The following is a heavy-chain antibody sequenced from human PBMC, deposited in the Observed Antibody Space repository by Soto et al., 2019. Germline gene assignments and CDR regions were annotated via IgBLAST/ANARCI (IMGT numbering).Heavy chain of an antibody. V-gene: IGHV3-53*01. J-gene: IGHJ3*02. CDR2: IYAGGMT. D-gene: IGHD3-22*01. CDR3: VSSDRSVRAFDI. CDR1: EFSVNSNH. Sequence: KIMESGGGLIQPGGSLRLSCAASEFSVNSNHMNWVRQAPGKGLEWVSIIYAGGMTYYADSVRGRFTISRDISKNMVYLQMNSLRAEDTAVYYCVSSDRSVRAFDIWGQGTKVTVSS.